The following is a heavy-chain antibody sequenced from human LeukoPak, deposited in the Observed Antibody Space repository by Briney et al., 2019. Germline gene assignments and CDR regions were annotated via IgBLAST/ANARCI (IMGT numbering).Heavy chain of an antibody. Sequence: GASVKVSCKASGYTFTSYDINWLRPATGQGLEWMGRMNPNSGNTGYAQKFQGRVTMTRNTSISTAYMELSSLRSEDTAVYYCARVSSMITFGGVIVIFDYWGQGTLVTVSS. CDR1: GYTFTSYD. CDR2: MNPNSGNT. D-gene: IGHD3-16*02. V-gene: IGHV1-8*01. CDR3: ARVSSMITFGGVIVIFDY. J-gene: IGHJ4*02.